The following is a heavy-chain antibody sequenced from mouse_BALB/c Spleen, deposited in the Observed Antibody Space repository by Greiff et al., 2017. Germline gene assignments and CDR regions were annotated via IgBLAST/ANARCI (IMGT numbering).Heavy chain of an antibody. D-gene: IGHD2-1*01. J-gene: IGHJ4*01. V-gene: IGHV5-9-3*01. CDR3: ARTYGNYVRAMDY. Sequence: DVHLVESGGGLVKPGGSLKLSCAASGFTFSSYAMSWVRQTPEKRLEWVATISSGGSYTYYPDSVKGRFTISRDNAKNTLYLQMSSLRSEDTAMYYCARTYGNYVRAMDYWGQGTSVTVSS. CDR2: ISSGGSYT. CDR1: GFTFSSYA.